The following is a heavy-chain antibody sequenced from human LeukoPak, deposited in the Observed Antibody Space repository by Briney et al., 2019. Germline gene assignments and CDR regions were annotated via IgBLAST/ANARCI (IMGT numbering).Heavy chain of an antibody. CDR2: INPNSGGT. CDR1: GYTFTGYY. Sequence: ASVNVSCKASGYTFTGYYMHWVRQAPGQGLEWMGWINPNSGGTNYAQKFQGWVTMTRDTSISTAYMELSRLRSDDTAVYYCARDRGSGWPTDYWGQGTLVTVSS. J-gene: IGHJ4*02. D-gene: IGHD6-19*01. CDR3: ARDRGSGWPTDY. V-gene: IGHV1-2*04.